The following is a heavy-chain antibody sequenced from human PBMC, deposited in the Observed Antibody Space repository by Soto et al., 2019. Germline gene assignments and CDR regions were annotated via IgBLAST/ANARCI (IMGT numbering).Heavy chain of an antibody. D-gene: IGHD3-22*01. CDR2: ISYDGSNK. V-gene: IGHV3-30*18. CDR3: AKDYYYYDSIYAFDI. J-gene: IGHJ3*02. Sequence: GGSLRLSCAASGFTFSSYGMHWVRQAPGKGLEWVAVISYDGSNKYYADSVKGRFTISRDNSKNTLYLQMNSLRAEDTAVYYCAKDYYYYDSIYAFDIWGQGTMVTVSS. CDR1: GFTFSSYG.